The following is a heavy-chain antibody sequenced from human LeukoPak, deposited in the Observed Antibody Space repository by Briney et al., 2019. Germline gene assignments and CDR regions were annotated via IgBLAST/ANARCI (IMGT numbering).Heavy chain of an antibody. V-gene: IGHV4-30-2*03. Sequence: PSETLSLTCAVSGGSISSGGYSWSWIRQPPGTGLEWIGYIYHSGSTYYNPSLKSRVTISVDTSKNQFSLKLSSVTAADTAVYYCARLWGVDYYDILTGYYPNYYYYGMDVWGQGTTVTVSS. CDR1: GGSISSGGYS. CDR2: IYHSGST. D-gene: IGHD3-9*01. J-gene: IGHJ6*02. CDR3: ARLWGVDYYDILTGYYPNYYYYGMDV.